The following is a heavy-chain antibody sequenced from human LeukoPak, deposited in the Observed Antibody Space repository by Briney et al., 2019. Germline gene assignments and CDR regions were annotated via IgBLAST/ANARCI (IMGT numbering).Heavy chain of an antibody. V-gene: IGHV1-18*01. CDR2: ISTYNGNT. Sequence: ASVRVSRKASGYTFTSYGISWVRQAPGQGLEWMGWISTYNGNTNYAQKLQGRVTMTTDTSTSTAYMELRSLRSDDTAVYYCARAVAGSYYYYGMDVWGQGTTVTVSS. CDR3: ARAVAGSYYYYGMDV. CDR1: GYTFTSYG. D-gene: IGHD6-19*01. J-gene: IGHJ6*02.